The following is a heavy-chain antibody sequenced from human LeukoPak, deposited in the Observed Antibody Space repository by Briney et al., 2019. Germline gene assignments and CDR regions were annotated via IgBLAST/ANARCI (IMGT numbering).Heavy chain of an antibody. J-gene: IGHJ4*02. CDR3: ARDGAH. CDR1: GGSFNGYY. CDR2: INHSGST. V-gene: IGHV4-34*01. Sequence: SETLSLTCAVYGGSFNGYYWSRIRQPPGKGLEWIGEINHSGSTNYNPSLKSRVTISVDTSKNQFSLKLSSVTAADTAVYYCARDGAHWGQGTLVTVSS. D-gene: IGHD3-16*01.